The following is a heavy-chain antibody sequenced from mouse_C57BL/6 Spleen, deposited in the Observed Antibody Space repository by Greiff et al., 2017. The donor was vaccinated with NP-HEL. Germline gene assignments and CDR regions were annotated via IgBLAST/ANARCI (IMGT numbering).Heavy chain of an antibody. V-gene: IGHV1-54*01. D-gene: IGHD2-2*01. CDR2: INPGSGGT. Sequence: VKLQESGAELVRPGTSVKVSCKASGYAFTNYLIEWVKQRPGQGLEWIGVINPGSGGTNYNEKFKGKATLTADKSSSTAYMQLSSLTSEDSAVYFCARSGGLPYAMDYWGQGTSVTVSS. CDR3: ARSGGLPYAMDY. J-gene: IGHJ4*01. CDR1: GYAFTNYL.